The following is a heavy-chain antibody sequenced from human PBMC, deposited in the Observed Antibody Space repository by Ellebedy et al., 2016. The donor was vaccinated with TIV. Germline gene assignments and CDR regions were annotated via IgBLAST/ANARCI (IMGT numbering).Heavy chain of an antibody. CDR1: GGSIGSYY. CDR2: ISYSGST. Sequence: MPSETLSLTCTVSGGSIGSYYWSWIRQPPGKGLEWIGYISYSGSTNYNPSLKSRVTISVDKSKNQFSLKLSSVTAADTAVYYCASGPNQYFFDYWGQGTLVTVSS. V-gene: IGHV4-59*12. J-gene: IGHJ4*02. CDR3: ASGPNQYFFDY.